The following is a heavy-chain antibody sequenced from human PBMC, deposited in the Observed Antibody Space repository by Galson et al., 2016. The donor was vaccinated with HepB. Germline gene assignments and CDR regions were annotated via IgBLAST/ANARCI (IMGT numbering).Heavy chain of an antibody. V-gene: IGHV3-48*04. CDR1: GFTFTNYN. CDR3: VRESPGVISYGSVDY. J-gene: IGHJ4*02. D-gene: IGHD5-18*01. CDR2: IDSGSATI. Sequence: SLRLSCAASGFTFTNYNMNWVRRAPGRRLEWVSYIDSGSATILYADSVKGRFTIYRDNARNSLYLQMSSLRVEDTAVYYCVRESPGVISYGSVDYWGQGTLVTVSS.